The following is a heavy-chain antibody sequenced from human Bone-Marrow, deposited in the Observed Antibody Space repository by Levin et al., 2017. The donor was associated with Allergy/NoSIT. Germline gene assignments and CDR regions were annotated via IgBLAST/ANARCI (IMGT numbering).Heavy chain of an antibody. CDR2: IWYDGSNK. V-gene: IGHV3-33*01. Sequence: GESLKISCAASGFTFSSYGMHWVRQAPGKGLEWVAVIWYDGSNKYYADSVKGRFTISRDNSKNTLYLQMNSLRAEDTAVYYCARAGYSGYDSIVDYWGQGTLVTVSS. J-gene: IGHJ4*02. CDR3: ARAGYSGYDSIVDY. D-gene: IGHD5-12*01. CDR1: GFTFSSYG.